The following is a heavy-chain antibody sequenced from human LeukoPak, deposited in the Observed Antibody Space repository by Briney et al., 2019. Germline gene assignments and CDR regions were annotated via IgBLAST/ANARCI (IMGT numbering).Heavy chain of an antibody. Sequence: GGSLRLSCAASGFSFRTSEMNWVRQAPGKGLEWLSYINTGSTIIYYADSVKGRFTITRDNAKNSLYLQMNSLKAEDTAVYYCARDTIGASGRYSELPLLFDYWGQGALVTVSS. CDR1: GFSFRTSE. V-gene: IGHV3-48*03. D-gene: IGHD1-26*01. J-gene: IGHJ4*02. CDR2: INTGSTII. CDR3: ARDTIGASGRYSELPLLFDY.